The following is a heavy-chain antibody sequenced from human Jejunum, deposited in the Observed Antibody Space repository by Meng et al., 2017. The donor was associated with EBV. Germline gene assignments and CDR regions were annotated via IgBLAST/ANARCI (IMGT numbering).Heavy chain of an antibody. Sequence: QVQLVQSGAEVKKTXXXXXVXCAXSGGTFSNFAISWVRQAPGQGLEWVGGIVPMFGTTNYAPKFEDRVTISADGSTSPVYMELRSLRSDDTALYYCVRGPDYYVSGPEEYYFDDWGQGTLFTVSS. D-gene: IGHD3-10*02. V-gene: IGHV1-69*01. CDR2: IVPMFGTT. J-gene: IGHJ4*02. CDR1: GGTFSNFA. CDR3: VRGPDYYVSGPEEYYFDD.